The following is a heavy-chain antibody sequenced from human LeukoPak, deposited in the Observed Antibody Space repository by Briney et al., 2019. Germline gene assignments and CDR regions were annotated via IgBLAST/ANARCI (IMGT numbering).Heavy chain of an antibody. J-gene: IGHJ5*02. D-gene: IGHD6-13*01. Sequence: GGSLRLSCAASGFTFSNAWMSWVRQAPGKGLEWVGRIKSKTDGGTTDYAAPVKGRFTISRDDSENTLYLQMNSLKTEDTAVYYCTTVVLGSSWINWLDPWGQGTLVTVSS. CDR2: IKSKTDGGTT. CDR3: TTVVLGSSWINWLDP. V-gene: IGHV3-15*01. CDR1: GFTFSNAW.